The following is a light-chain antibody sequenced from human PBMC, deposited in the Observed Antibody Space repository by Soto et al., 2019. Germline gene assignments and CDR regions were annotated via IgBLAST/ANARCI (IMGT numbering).Light chain of an antibody. CDR3: QQYGTXEII. CDR1: QSVSNTY. J-gene: IGKJ5*01. Sequence: IVLTQSPGTLSLSPGERATLSCRTSQSVSNTYVAWYQQKPGQAPRLLIYDTSSRVTGIPDRFSGSGSGTDFTLTISRLXXXXFAVFYCQQYGTXEIIFGQGTRLX. V-gene: IGKV3-20*01. CDR2: DTS.